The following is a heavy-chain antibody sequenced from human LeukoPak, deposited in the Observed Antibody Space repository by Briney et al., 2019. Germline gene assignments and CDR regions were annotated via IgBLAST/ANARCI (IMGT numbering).Heavy chain of an antibody. CDR2: IRSSSSYI. CDR1: GFTLSSYS. Sequence: GGSLRLSCAASGFTLSSYSMNWVRQAPGKGLEWVSSIRSSSSYIYYADSVKGRFTISRDNAKNSLYLQMNSLRAEDTAVYYCARTYCSSTSSYTRRFSSDYWGQGPLVPVSS. V-gene: IGHV3-21*01. D-gene: IGHD2-2*02. CDR3: ARTYCSSTSSYTRRFSSDY. J-gene: IGHJ4*02.